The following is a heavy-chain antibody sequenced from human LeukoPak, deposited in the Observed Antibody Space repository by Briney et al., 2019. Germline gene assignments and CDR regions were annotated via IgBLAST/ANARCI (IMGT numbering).Heavy chain of an antibody. D-gene: IGHD1-7*01. J-gene: IGHJ5*02. CDR3: ARSVLDWNYDVDWFDP. CDR2: IIPIFGTA. V-gene: IGHV1-69*05. CDR1: GGTFSSYA. Sequence: GASVKVSCKASGGTFSSYAISWVRQAPGQGLEWMGGIIPIFGTANYAQKFQGRVTITTDESTSTAYMELSSLRSEDTAVYYCARSVLDWNYDVDWFDPWGQGTLVTVSS.